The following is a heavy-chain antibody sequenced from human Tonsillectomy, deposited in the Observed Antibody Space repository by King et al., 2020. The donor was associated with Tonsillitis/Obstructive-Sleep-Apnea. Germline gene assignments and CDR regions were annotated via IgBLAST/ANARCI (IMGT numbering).Heavy chain of an antibody. V-gene: IGHV1-2*04. D-gene: IGHD2-15*01. CDR3: AKGVVADTYYYGMDV. J-gene: IGHJ6*02. CDR1: GYTFTGYY. CDR2: INPNSGGT. Sequence: VQLVQSGAEVKKPGASVKVSCKASGYTFTGYYMHWVRQAPGQGLEWMGWINPNSGGTNYAQKFQGWVTMTRDTSISTAYMELSRLRSYDTAVYYCAKGVVADTYYYGMDVWGPGTTVTVSS.